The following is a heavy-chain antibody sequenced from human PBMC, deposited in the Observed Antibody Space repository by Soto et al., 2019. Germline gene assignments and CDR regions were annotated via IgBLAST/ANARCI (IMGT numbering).Heavy chain of an antibody. D-gene: IGHD2-21*02. J-gene: IGHJ2*01. CDR1: GFTFSTYG. V-gene: IGHV3-33*01. Sequence: QVQLVESGGGVVQPGRSLRLSCAASGFTFSTYGMHWVRQAPGKGLEWVAVIWYDGSNKYYADSVKGRFSISRDNSKNTLFLQMNGLGAEDTAVYYWARGWYCGGDCYEWYFDLWGRGTLVTVSS. CDR2: IWYDGSNK. CDR3: ARGWYCGGDCYEWYFDL.